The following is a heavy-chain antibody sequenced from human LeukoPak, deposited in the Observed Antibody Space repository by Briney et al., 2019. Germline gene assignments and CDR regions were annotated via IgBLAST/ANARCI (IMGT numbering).Heavy chain of an antibody. CDR1: GFTFSSYA. CDR3: VRDGPRAYCGTDCYPDFDH. J-gene: IGHJ4*02. CDR2: ISYDGSNK. Sequence: PGGSLRLSCAASGFTFSSYAMHWVRQAPGKGLEWVAVISYDGSNKYYADSVKGRFTISRDNSKKTLYLQMNSLRVEDTAVYYCVRDGPRAYCGTDCYPDFDHWGQGTLVTVSS. V-gene: IGHV3-30-3*01. D-gene: IGHD2-21*02.